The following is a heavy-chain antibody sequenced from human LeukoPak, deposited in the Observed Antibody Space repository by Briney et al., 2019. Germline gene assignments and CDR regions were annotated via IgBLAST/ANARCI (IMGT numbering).Heavy chain of an antibody. V-gene: IGHV3-23*01. D-gene: IGHD4/OR15-4a*01. CDR3: ARRAGAYSHPYDY. J-gene: IGHJ4*02. CDR1: GFTFSSSG. Sequence: GGSLRLSCAASGFTFSSSGMSWVRQAPGKGLEWVSVISGSGGSTYYADSVKGRFTISRDNSKNTLYLQMNSLRAEDTAVYYCARRAGAYSHPYDYWGQGTLVTVSS. CDR2: ISGSGGST.